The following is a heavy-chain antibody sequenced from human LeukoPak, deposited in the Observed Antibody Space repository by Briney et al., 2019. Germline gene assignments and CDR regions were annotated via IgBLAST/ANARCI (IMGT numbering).Heavy chain of an antibody. J-gene: IGHJ4*02. CDR2: IRSKAYGGTT. V-gene: IGHV3-49*04. CDR1: GFTFGDYA. D-gene: IGHD2-15*01. CDR3: TRDAFGYCSGGSCRETSYFDY. Sequence: GGSLRLSCTASGFTFGDYAMSWVRQAPGKGLEWVGFIRSKAYGGTTEYAASVKGRFTISRDDSKSIAYLHMNSLKTEDTAVYYCTRDAFGYCSGGSCRETSYFDYWGQGTLVTVSS.